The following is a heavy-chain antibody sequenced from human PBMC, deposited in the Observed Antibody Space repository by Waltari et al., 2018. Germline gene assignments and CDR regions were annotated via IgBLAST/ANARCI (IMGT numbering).Heavy chain of an antibody. CDR1: DFTLSYWW. CDR2: IPGAGSPT. Sequence: EMQLVESGGGLVQPGGSLRLSCAASDFTLSYWWILWVRQVPGKGLEWVSHIPGAGSPTTYPDSVKGRFIISRDTARNTLFLQMSSVRVDDTALYYCVAATPSSDKWGQGTLVTVSS. J-gene: IGHJ4*02. CDR3: VAATPSSDK. V-gene: IGHV3-74*01. D-gene: IGHD6-19*01.